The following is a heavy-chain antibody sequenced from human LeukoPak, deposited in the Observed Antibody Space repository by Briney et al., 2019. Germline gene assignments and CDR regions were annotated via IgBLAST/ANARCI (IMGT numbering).Heavy chain of an antibody. CDR2: IRQDGSEK. Sequence: GGSLRLSCAASGFTFSSYWMSWVRQAPGKGREWVANIRQDGSEKYYVDSVKGRFTISRDNAKNSLYLQMNSLRAEDTAVYYCARALILAAADDYWGQGTLVTVSS. CDR3: ARALILAAADDY. V-gene: IGHV3-7*01. D-gene: IGHD6-13*01. J-gene: IGHJ4*02. CDR1: GFTFSSYW.